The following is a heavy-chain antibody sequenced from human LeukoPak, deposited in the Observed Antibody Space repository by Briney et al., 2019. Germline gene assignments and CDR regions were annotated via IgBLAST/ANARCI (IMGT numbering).Heavy chain of an antibody. Sequence: AGGSLRLSCAASGFTFSSYAMSWVRQAPGKGLEWVAVIWYDGSSKYYADSVKGRFTISRDNSKNALYLQMNSLRAEDTAVYYCARVGLAYCGADCYSLDYWGQGTLVTVSS. CDR1: GFTFSSYA. J-gene: IGHJ4*02. D-gene: IGHD2-21*01. CDR3: ARVGLAYCGADCYSLDY. CDR2: IWYDGSSK. V-gene: IGHV3-33*08.